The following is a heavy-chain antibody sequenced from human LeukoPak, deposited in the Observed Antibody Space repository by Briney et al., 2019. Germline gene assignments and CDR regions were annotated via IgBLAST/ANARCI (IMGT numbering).Heavy chain of an antibody. V-gene: IGHV4-61*05. CDR3: ARLVGDYGATDWFDP. CDR1: GGSISSSSYY. D-gene: IGHD4-17*01. Sequence: SETLSLTCTVSGGSISSSSYYWSWIRQPPGKGLEWIGYIYYSGSTNYNPSLKSRVTISVDTSKNQFSLKLSSVTAADTAVYYCARLVGDYGATDWFDPWGQGTLVTVSS. CDR2: IYYSGST. J-gene: IGHJ5*02.